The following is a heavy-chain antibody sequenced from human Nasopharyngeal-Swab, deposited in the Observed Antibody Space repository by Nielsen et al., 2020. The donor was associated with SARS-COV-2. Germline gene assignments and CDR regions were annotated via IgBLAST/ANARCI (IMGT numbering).Heavy chain of an antibody. Sequence: WIRQPPGKGLEWVPYISSSGSTIYYADSVKGRFTISRDNAKNSLYLRMNSLRAEDTAVYYCARSTTVRSWNYYGMDVWGQGTTVTVSS. CDR3: ARSTTVRSWNYYGMDV. CDR2: ISSSGSTI. J-gene: IGHJ6*02. V-gene: IGHV3-48*03. D-gene: IGHD4-17*01.